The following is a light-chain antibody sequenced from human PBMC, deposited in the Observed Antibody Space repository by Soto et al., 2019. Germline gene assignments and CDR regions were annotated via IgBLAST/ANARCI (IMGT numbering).Light chain of an antibody. CDR2: EVS. V-gene: IGLV2-14*01. Sequence: SVLTQPASVSGSPGQSITISCTGTSSDVGGYNYVSWYQQHPGKAPKLMIYEVSNRPSGVSNRFSGSKSGNMASLTISGLQAEDEADYYCSSYTSSSTLVFGTGTKVTVL. CDR3: SSYTSSSTLV. J-gene: IGLJ1*01. CDR1: SSDVGGYNY.